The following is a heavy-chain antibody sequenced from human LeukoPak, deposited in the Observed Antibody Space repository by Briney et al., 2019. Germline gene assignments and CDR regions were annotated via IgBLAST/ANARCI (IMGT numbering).Heavy chain of an antibody. J-gene: IGHJ4*02. Sequence: GASVKVSCKASGYTFTGYYMHWVRQAPGQGLEWMGWINPNSCGTNYAQKFQGRVTMTRDTSISTAYMELSRLRSDDTAVYYCARVPYGSGSYPDYWGQGNLVTVSS. CDR3: ARVPYGSGSYPDY. CDR1: GYTFTGYY. D-gene: IGHD3-10*01. V-gene: IGHV1-2*02. CDR2: INPNSCGT.